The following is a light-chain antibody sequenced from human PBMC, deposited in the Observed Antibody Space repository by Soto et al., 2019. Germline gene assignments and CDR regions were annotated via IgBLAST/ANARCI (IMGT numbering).Light chain of an antibody. V-gene: IGLV2-14*01. J-gene: IGLJ2*01. CDR1: SSDVGGYNY. CDR2: DVR. CDR3: SSYSSTSTPVV. Sequence: QSALTQPASVSGSPGQSITISCTGTSSDVGGYNYVAWYQQHPGKAPTLMIYDVRTRPSGVSSRFSGSKSGNTASLTISGLQAEDEADYYCSSYSSTSTPVVLGGGTKLTVL.